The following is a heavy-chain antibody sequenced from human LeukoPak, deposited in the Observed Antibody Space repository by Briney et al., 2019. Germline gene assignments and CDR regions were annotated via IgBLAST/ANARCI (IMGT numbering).Heavy chain of an antibody. V-gene: IGHV3-30*04. D-gene: IGHD6-13*01. CDR2: ISYDGSDK. CDR1: GFTFSSYA. Sequence: GGSLRLSCAASGFTFSSYAMHWVRQAPGKGLEWLAVISYDGSDKYYADSVKGRFTISRDNSKNTLYLQMNSLRAEDTAVYYCARDRAAAGMGYDYWGQGTLVTVSS. J-gene: IGHJ4*02. CDR3: ARDRAAAGMGYDY.